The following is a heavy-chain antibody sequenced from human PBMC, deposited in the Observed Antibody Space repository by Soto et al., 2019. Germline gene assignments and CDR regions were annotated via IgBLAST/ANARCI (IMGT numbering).Heavy chain of an antibody. J-gene: IGHJ6*02. Sequence: SETLSLTCTVSGGSISSGGYYWSWIRQHPGKVLEWIVYIYYSGSTYYNPSLKSRVTISVDTSNNQFSLKLSSVTSAYARVYYCARWRTYDILSGTHLGMDVWGQGTTVTGSS. CDR1: GGSISSGGYY. CDR2: IYYSGST. D-gene: IGHD3-9*01. V-gene: IGHV4-31*03. CDR3: ARWRTYDILSGTHLGMDV.